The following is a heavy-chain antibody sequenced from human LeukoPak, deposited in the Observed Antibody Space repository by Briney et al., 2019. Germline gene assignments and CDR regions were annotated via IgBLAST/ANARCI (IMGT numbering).Heavy chain of an antibody. D-gene: IGHD2/OR15-2a*01. Sequence: GGSLRLSCAASGFTFSSYATSWVRQAPGKGLEWVSAISGSGGSTYYADSVKGRFTISRDNSKNTLYLQMNSLRAEDTAVYYCAKDLSPLSEFDYWGQGTLVTVSS. CDR2: ISGSGGST. CDR1: GFTFSSYA. J-gene: IGHJ4*02. CDR3: AKDLSPLSEFDY. V-gene: IGHV3-23*01.